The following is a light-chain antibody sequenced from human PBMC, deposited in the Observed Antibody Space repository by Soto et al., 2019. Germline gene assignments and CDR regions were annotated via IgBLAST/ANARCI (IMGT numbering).Light chain of an antibody. J-gene: IGLJ3*02. V-gene: IGLV4-69*01. Sequence: QSVLTQSPSASASLGASVKLTCTLSSGHSSYAIAWHQQQPEKGPRYLINLNSDGSHNKGDGIPDRFSGSSSGAERYLTISSLQSEDEADYYCQTWVTGTGVFGGGTKLTVL. CDR3: QTWVTGTGV. CDR2: LNSDGSH. CDR1: SGHSSYA.